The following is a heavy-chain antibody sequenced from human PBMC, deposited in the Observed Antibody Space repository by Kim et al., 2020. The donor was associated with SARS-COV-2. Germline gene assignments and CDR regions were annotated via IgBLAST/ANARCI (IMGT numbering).Heavy chain of an antibody. D-gene: IGHD4-17*01. CDR3: ARDPGNGDYAFDY. J-gene: IGHJ4*02. Sequence: ADSVKRRFTISRDNSKNTLYLQMNSLRAEDTAVYYCARDPGNGDYAFDYWGQGTLVTVSS. V-gene: IGHV3-30*01.